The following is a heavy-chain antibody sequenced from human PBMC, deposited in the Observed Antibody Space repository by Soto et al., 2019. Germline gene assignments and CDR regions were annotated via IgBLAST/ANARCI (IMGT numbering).Heavy chain of an antibody. V-gene: IGHV4-31*03. Sequence: LSLTCTVSGGSISSGGYYWSWIRQHPGKGLEWIGYIYYSGSTYYNPSLKSRVTISVDTSKNQFSLKLSSVTAADTAVYYCARDFNPYYYGSGSYYTPSFHYYGMDVWGQGTTVTVSS. CDR3: ARDFNPYYYGSGSYYTPSFHYYGMDV. J-gene: IGHJ6*02. D-gene: IGHD3-10*01. CDR1: GGSISSGGYY. CDR2: IYYSGST.